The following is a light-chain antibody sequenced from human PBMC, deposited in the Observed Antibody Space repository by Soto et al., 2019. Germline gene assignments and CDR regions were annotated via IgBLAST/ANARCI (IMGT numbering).Light chain of an antibody. V-gene: IGKV3-15*01. CDR1: ETISSE. CDR2: AAS. Sequence: EIVMTQSPAPLSVSPGERATLSCRASETISSELAWYQHKPGQAPRLLIYAASMGATGIPAKFSGSGSETEFTLTINSLQSEDFAIYYCQQYYRWPVTFGGGTKVDIK. J-gene: IGKJ4*01. CDR3: QQYYRWPVT.